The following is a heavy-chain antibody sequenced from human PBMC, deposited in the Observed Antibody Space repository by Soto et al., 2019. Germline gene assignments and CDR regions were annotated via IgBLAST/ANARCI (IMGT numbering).Heavy chain of an antibody. Sequence: QVQLVESGGGVVQPGRSLRLSCAASGFTFSSYSMHWVRQAPGKGLEWVAVLSYDVNNKFYADSVKGRFTISRDNSKNTLYLQMNRLRAEDTAVYYCARGRVSGYYNVIGYWGQGTLVTVSS. CDR2: LSYDVNNK. J-gene: IGHJ4*02. CDR3: ARGRVSGYYNVIGY. CDR1: GFTFSSYS. D-gene: IGHD3-9*01. V-gene: IGHV3-30-3*01.